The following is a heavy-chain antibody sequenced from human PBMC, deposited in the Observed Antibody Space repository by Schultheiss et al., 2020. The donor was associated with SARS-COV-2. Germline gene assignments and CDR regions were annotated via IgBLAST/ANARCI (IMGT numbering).Heavy chain of an antibody. V-gene: IGHV3-33*01. CDR3: ASVSGWDHKIDY. CDR1: GFTFSSYG. J-gene: IGHJ4*02. D-gene: IGHD6-19*01. Sequence: GGSLRLSCAASGFTFSSYGMHWVRQAPGKGLEWVAVIWYDGSNKYYADSVKGRFTISRDNSKNTLYLQMNSLRAEDTAVYYCASVSGWDHKIDYWGQGTLVTVSS. CDR2: IWYDGSNK.